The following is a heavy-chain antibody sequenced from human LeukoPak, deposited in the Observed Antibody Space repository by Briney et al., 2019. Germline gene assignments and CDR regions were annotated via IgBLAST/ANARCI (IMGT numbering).Heavy chain of an antibody. CDR1: GGSISSYY. J-gene: IGHJ4*02. Sequence: PSETLSLTCAVYGGSISSYYWSWIRQPAGKGLEWIGRIYTSGSTNYNPSLKSRVTMSVDTSKNQFSLKLSSVTAADTAVYYCARDGGTAVGATYFDYWGQGTLVTVSS. V-gene: IGHV4-4*07. CDR2: IYTSGST. D-gene: IGHD1-26*01. CDR3: ARDGGTAVGATYFDY.